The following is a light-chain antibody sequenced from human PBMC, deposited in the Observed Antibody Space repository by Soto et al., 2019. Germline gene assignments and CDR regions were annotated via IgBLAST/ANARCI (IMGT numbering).Light chain of an antibody. CDR3: QRSNNAPPDGDLS. V-gene: IGKV1-39*01. J-gene: IGKJ4*01. CDR2: AAS. CDR1: QSISFY. Sequence: DIQMTQSPSSLSASVGDRVTITCQASQSISFYLNWYQQKPGKAPRVLIYAASSLQSGVPSRFSGSGSGTDFILTISSLQPEDAAICCAQRSNNAPPDGDLSFGGGTKVDIK.